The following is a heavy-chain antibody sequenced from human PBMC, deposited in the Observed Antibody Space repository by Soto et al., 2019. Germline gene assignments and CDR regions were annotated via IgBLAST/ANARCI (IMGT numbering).Heavy chain of an antibody. V-gene: IGHV3-33*01. CDR1: GFTFRTYG. D-gene: IGHD5-18*01. J-gene: IGHJ4*02. Sequence: VQLVESGGGVVQPGRSLRLSCAASGFTFRTYGMHWVRQAPGKGLEWVAVIWYDGSNKYYADSVKGRFTISRDNSKNTLYLQMNSLRAEDTAVYYCARDFRGYSSSSGGLDYWGQGTLVTVSS. CDR2: IWYDGSNK. CDR3: ARDFRGYSSSSGGLDY.